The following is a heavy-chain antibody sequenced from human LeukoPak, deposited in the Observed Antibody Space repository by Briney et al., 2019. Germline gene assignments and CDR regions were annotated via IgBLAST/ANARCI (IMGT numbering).Heavy chain of an antibody. J-gene: IGHJ4*02. D-gene: IGHD3-22*01. CDR2: IYHSGST. Sequence: SETLSLTCTVSGGSISSGGYYWSWIRQPPGKGLEWIGYIYHSGSTYYNPSLKSRVTISVDRSKNQFSLKLSSVTAADTAVYYCARLHYYDSSGSNWGQGTLVTVSS. V-gene: IGHV4-30-2*01. CDR1: GGSISSGGYY. CDR3: ARLHYYDSSGSN.